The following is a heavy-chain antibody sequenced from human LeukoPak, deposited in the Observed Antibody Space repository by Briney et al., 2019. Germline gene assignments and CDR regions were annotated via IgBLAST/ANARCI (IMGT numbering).Heavy chain of an antibody. CDR1: GYSISTSNY. J-gene: IGHJ3*02. CDR3: ARKATTGPTKAAFDI. D-gene: IGHD4-17*01. V-gene: IGHV4-28*05. CDR2: IYYSGGI. Sequence: SDTLSLTCAVSGYSISTSNYWAWIRQPPGRGLEWIGHIYYSGGIYYNPSLKSRVTMSVDTSRTQFSLKLSSVTAVDTAVSYCARKATTGPTKAAFDIWGQGTMVTVST.